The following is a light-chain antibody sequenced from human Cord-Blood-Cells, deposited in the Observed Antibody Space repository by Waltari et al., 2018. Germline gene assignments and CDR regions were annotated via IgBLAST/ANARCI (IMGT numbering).Light chain of an antibody. CDR3: CSYAGSSTLV. Sequence: QSALTPPASVSGSPGQSITISCTGTSSDVGSYNLVSWYQQHPGKAPKLMIYEGSKRPSGVSKRFSGSKSGNTASLTISGLQAEDEADYYCCSYAGSSTLVFGGGTKLTVL. J-gene: IGLJ2*01. CDR1: SSDVGSYNL. V-gene: IGLV2-23*01. CDR2: EGS.